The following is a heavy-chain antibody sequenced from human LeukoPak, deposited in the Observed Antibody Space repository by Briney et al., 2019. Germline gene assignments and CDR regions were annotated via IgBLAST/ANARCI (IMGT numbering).Heavy chain of an antibody. V-gene: IGHV4-59*01. Sequence: IPSEILSLTCTVSGGSISSYYWSWIRQPPGKGLEWIGYIYYSGSTNYNPSLKSRVTISVDTSKNQFSLKLSSVTAADTAVYYCARGGTYSSSPFDYWGQGTLVTVSS. J-gene: IGHJ4*02. CDR1: GGSISSYY. CDR2: IYYSGST. D-gene: IGHD6-6*01. CDR3: ARGGTYSSSPFDY.